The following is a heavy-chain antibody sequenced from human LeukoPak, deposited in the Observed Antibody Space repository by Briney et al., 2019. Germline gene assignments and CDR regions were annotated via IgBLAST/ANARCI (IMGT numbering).Heavy chain of an antibody. J-gene: IGHJ5*02. CDR3: AKDMITFGGVIVRGFDP. V-gene: IGHV1-2*04. CDR1: GYTFTGYY. D-gene: IGHD3-16*02. Sequence: ASVKVSCKASGYTFTGYYMHWVRQAPGQGLEWMGWINPNSGGTNYAQKFQGWVTMTRDTSISTAYMELSRLRAEDTALYYCAKDMITFGGVIVRGFDPWGQGTLVTVSS. CDR2: INPNSGGT.